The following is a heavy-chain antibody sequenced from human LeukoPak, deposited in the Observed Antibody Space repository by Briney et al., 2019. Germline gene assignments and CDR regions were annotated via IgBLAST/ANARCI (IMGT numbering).Heavy chain of an antibody. CDR1: GGSISSYY. Sequence: SETLSLTCTVSGGSISSYYWNWVRQPPGKVLEWIAYTYYSGSTSYNPSLKSRVTISVDTSKNQFSLKLSSVTAADTAVYYCARSQSTGWYNGGLDVWGQGTTVTVSS. D-gene: IGHD6-19*01. CDR3: ARSQSTGWYNGGLDV. CDR2: TYYSGST. J-gene: IGHJ6*02. V-gene: IGHV4-59*08.